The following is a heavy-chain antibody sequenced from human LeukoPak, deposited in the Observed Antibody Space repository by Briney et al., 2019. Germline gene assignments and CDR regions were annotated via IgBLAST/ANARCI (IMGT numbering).Heavy chain of an antibody. CDR1: GGSISSSSNY. V-gene: IGHV4-39*07. Sequence: SETLSLTCTVSGGSISSSSNYWGWIRQPPGKGLEWIGSIYYSGSTYYNSSLKSRVTISVDTSKNQFSLKLSSVTAADTAVYYCARGGRYGVLDYWGQGTLVTVSS. D-gene: IGHD4-17*01. J-gene: IGHJ4*02. CDR3: ARGGRYGVLDY. CDR2: IYYSGST.